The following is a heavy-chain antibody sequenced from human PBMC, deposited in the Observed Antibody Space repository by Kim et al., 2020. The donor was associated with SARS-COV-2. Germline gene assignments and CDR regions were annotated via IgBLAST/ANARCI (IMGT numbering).Heavy chain of an antibody. Sequence: NYAQEFQGRVAITADKSTSTAYMELSSLRSEDTAVYYCARGGSYYYGMDVWGQGTTVTVSS. V-gene: IGHV1-69*04. D-gene: IGHD3-16*01. CDR3: ARGGSYYYGMDV. J-gene: IGHJ6*02.